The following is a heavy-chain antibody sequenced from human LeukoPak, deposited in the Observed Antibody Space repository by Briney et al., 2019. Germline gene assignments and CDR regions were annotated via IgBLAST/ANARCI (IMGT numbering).Heavy chain of an antibody. V-gene: IGHV4-59*01. CDR1: GGSISSYY. D-gene: IGHD1-26*01. CDR3: ARGGGADDAFDI. J-gene: IGHJ3*02. Sequence: SETLSLTCTVSGGSISSYYWSWIRQPPGKGLEWIGYIYYSGSTNYNPPLKSRVTISVDTSKNQFSLKLSSVTAADTAVDYCARGGGADDAFDIWGQGTMVTVSS. CDR2: IYYSGST.